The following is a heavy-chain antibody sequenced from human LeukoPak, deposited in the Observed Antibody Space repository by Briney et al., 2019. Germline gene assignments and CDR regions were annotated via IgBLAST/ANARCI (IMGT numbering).Heavy chain of an antibody. Sequence: GGSLRLSCAASGFTVSFYYMTWVRQAPGKGLEWVSVIYSGGPTYYADSVKGRFTISRDNSKNTVYLQMNSLRGEDTAVYFCARGWVVATGGFDMWGQGTMVTVSS. CDR1: GFTVSFYY. D-gene: IGHD2-8*02. J-gene: IGHJ3*02. CDR3: ARGWVVATGGFDM. CDR2: IYSGGPT. V-gene: IGHV3-53*01.